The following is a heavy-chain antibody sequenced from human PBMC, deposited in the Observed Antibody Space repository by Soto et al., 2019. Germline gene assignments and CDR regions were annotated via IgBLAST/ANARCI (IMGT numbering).Heavy chain of an antibody. CDR1: GGTFSSYA. V-gene: IGHV1-69*13. CDR2: IIPIFGTA. D-gene: IGHD1-1*01. CDR3: ARVHNWNDYYYYGMDV. Sequence: SVKVSCKASGGTFSSYAISWVRQAPGQGLEWMGGIIPIFGTANYAQKFQGRVTITADESTSTAYMELSSLRSEDTAVYYCARVHNWNDYYYYGMDVWGQGTTVTVSS. J-gene: IGHJ6*02.